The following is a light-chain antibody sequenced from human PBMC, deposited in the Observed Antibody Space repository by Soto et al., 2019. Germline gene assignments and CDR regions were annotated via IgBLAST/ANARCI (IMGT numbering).Light chain of an antibody. CDR1: QSISSW. J-gene: IGKJ2*01. V-gene: IGKV1-5*03. Sequence: DIQMTQSPSTLSASVGDRVTITCRASQSISSWLAWYQQKPGKAPKLLIYTSSSLESAVPSRFSGSGSGTEFTLTISSLQPDDFATYYCQQYNSYLYTFGQGTKLEIK. CDR3: QQYNSYLYT. CDR2: TSS.